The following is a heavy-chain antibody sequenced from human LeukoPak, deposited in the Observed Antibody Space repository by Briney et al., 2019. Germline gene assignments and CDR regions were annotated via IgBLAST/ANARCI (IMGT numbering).Heavy chain of an antibody. CDR2: INHSGST. CDR3: ARLGPAYGSGSYQWFDP. Sequence: PSETLSLTCAVYGGSFSGYYWSWIRQPPGKGLEWIGEINHSGSTNYNPSLKSRVTISVDTSKNQFSLKLSSVTAAGTAVYYCARLGPAYGSGSYQWFDPWGQGTLVTVSS. D-gene: IGHD3-10*01. J-gene: IGHJ5*02. CDR1: GGSFSGYY. V-gene: IGHV4-34*01.